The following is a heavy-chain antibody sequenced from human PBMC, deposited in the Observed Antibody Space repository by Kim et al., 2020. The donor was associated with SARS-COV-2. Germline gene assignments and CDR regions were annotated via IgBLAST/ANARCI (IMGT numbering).Heavy chain of an antibody. CDR2: ISGDGGST. D-gene: IGHD3-10*01. V-gene: IGHV3-43*02. CDR1: GFTFDDYA. J-gene: IGHJ4*02. CDR3: AKDIGVWFRVLYLDY. Sequence: GGSLRLSCVASGFTFDDYAMHWVRQAPGKGLEWVSLISGDGGSTYYADSVKGRFTISRDNSKNSLYLQMNSLRTEDTALYYCAKDIGVWFRVLYLDYWGQGTLVTVSS.